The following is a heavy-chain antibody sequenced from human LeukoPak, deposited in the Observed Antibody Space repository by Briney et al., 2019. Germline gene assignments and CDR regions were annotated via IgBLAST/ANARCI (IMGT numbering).Heavy chain of an antibody. D-gene: IGHD2-2*01. CDR3: ARQYCTSTSCYRVNAFDV. Sequence: GESLKISCKGSGYSFTTYWIGWVRQMPGKGLEWMGIIFPGDSDTTYSPSFQGQVTFSADKSTSTAYLQWSSLKASDTAMYYCARQYCTSTSCYRVNAFDVWGQGTMVTVSS. J-gene: IGHJ3*01. V-gene: IGHV5-51*01. CDR1: GYSFTTYW. CDR2: IFPGDSDT.